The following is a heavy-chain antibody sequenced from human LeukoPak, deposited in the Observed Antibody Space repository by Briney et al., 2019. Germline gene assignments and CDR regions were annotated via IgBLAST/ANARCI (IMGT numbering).Heavy chain of an antibody. Sequence: SETLSLTCTVSGGSISSSSYYWGWIRQPPGKGLEWIGSIYYRGSTYYNPSLKSRVTISVDTSKNQFSLKLSSVTAVDTAVYYCARKSVGSGTFDYWGQGTLVTVSS. CDR3: ARKSVGSGTFDY. CDR1: GGSISSSSYY. D-gene: IGHD3-10*01. J-gene: IGHJ4*02. CDR2: IYYRGST. V-gene: IGHV4-39*07.